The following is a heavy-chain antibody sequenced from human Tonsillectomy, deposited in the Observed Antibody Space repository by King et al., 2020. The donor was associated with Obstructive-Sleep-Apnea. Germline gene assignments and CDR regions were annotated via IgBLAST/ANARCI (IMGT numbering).Heavy chain of an antibody. CDR3: AGGSGRSFDS. Sequence: VQLVQSGAEVKKPGASGKVSCRASGYTFSSAEIHWVRQAPGQGLEWMGWMNPNSGNTAYVQKFQGRVTMTRNPSINTAYMELSSLRYTDTAVYFCAGGSGRSFDSWGQGTLVTVSS. J-gene: IGHJ4*02. V-gene: IGHV1-8*01. D-gene: IGHD6-25*01. CDR2: MNPNSGNT. CDR1: GYTFSSAE.